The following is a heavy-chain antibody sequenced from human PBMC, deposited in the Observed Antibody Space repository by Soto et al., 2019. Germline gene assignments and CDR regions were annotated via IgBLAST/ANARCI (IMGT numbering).Heavy chain of an antibody. D-gene: IGHD4-17*01. CDR1: GYTFTSYG. CDR3: AREESPGDPHWYGMDV. J-gene: IGHJ6*02. CDR2: ISAYNGNT. V-gene: IGHV1-18*01. Sequence: QVQLVQSGAEVKKPGASVKVSCKASGYTFTSYGISWVRQAPGQGLEWMGWISAYNGNTNYAQKLQGRVTMTTDTSTRTAYMELRSLRSDDTAVYYCAREESPGDPHWYGMDVWGQGTTVTVSS.